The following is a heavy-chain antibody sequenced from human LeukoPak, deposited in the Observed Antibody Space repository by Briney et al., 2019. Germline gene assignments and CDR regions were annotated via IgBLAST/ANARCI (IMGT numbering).Heavy chain of an antibody. CDR2: ISWNSGSI. D-gene: IGHD3-22*01. CDR3: AKLSYYYDNSGHLTGVY. CDR1: GFTFDDYA. V-gene: IGHV3-9*01. J-gene: IGHJ4*02. Sequence: GRSLRLSCAASGFTFDDYAMHWVRQAPGKGLEWVSGISWNSGSIGYADSVKGRFTISRDNAKNSLYLQMNSLRAEDTALYYCAKLSYYYDNSGHLTGVYWGQGTLVTVSS.